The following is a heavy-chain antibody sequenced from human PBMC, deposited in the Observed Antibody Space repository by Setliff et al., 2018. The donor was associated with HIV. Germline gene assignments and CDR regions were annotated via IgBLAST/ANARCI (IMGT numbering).Heavy chain of an antibody. Sequence: GSLRLSCTASGFTFSFYEMNWVRQAPGKGLECVSYISPSGSSKYYADSVKGRSSISRDNAKNSLYLQMNSLRAEDTAVYYCAGSRGYFVQADWGQGTLVTVSS. V-gene: IGHV3-48*03. CDR2: ISPSGSSK. J-gene: IGHJ4*02. CDR3: AGSRGYFVQAD. D-gene: IGHD3-22*01. CDR1: GFTFSFYE.